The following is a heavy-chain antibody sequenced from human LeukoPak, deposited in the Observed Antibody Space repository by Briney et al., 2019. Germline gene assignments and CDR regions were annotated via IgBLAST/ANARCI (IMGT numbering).Heavy chain of an antibody. V-gene: IGHV3-21*01. Sequence: GGSLRLSCAASGFTFSSYSMNWVRQAPGKGLEWVSSISSSSSYIYYADSVKGRFTISRDNAKNSLYLQMNSLRAEDTAVYYCARVRRYCSSTSSYTLDYWGQGTLVTVSS. CDR3: ARVRRYCSSTSSYTLDY. CDR1: GFTFSSYS. D-gene: IGHD2-2*01. J-gene: IGHJ4*02. CDR2: ISSSSSYI.